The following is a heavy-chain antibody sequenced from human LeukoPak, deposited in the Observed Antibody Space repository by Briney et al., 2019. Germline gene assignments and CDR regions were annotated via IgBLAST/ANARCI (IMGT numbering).Heavy chain of an antibody. J-gene: IGHJ5*02. CDR3: ARVGTMVRGPWFDP. CDR2: IYSSGSN. D-gene: IGHD3-10*01. CDR1: GYSISSGYY. Sequence: SETLSLTCTVSGYSISSGYYWGWIRQPAGKGLEWIGRIYSSGSNNYNPSLKSRVTMSVDTSKNQFSLKLASVTAADTAVYYCARVGTMVRGPWFDPWGQGTLVTVSS. V-gene: IGHV4-4*07.